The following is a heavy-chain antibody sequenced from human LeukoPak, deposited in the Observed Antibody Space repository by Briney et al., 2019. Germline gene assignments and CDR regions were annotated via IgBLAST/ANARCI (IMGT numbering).Heavy chain of an antibody. J-gene: IGHJ6*03. CDR3: ARQRYGDPGNYYYYYMDV. CDR2: INHSGST. V-gene: IGHV4-34*01. Sequence: SETLSLTCAVYGGSFSGYYWSWIRQPPGKGLEWIGEINHSGSTNYNPSLKSRVTISVDTSKNQFSLKLSSVTAADTAVYYCARQRYGDPGNYYYYYMDVWGKGTTVTISS. CDR1: GGSFSGYY. D-gene: IGHD4-17*01.